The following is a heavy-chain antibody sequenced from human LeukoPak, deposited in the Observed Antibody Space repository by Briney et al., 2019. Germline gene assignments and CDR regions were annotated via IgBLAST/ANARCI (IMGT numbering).Heavy chain of an antibody. J-gene: IGHJ6*02. D-gene: IGHD5-12*01. V-gene: IGHV1-69*13. CDR2: IIPIFGTA. Sequence: SVKVSCKASGYTFTSYGISWVRQAPGQGLEWMGGIIPIFGTANYAQKFQGRVTITADESTSTAYMELSSLRSEDTAVYYCARDRWGRGYSGYYGMDVWGQGTTVTVSS. CDR3: ARDRWGRGYSGYYGMDV. CDR1: GYTFTSYG.